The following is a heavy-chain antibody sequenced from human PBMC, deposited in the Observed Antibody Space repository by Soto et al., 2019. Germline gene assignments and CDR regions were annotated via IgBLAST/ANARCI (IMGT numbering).Heavy chain of an antibody. CDR3: ARVYSGSYSYS. J-gene: IGHJ4*02. D-gene: IGHD1-26*01. V-gene: IGHV4-4*02. CDR2: IYHSGST. CDR1: GGSISSSNW. Sequence: PSETVSLTCAVSGGSISSSNWWSWVRQPPGKGLEWIGEIYHSGSTNYNPSLKSRVTISVDKSKNHFSLNLTSVTAADTAVYYCARVYSGSYSYSWCQGTLVTVSS.